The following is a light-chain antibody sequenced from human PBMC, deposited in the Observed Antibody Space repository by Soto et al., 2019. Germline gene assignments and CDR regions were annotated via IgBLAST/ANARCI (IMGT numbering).Light chain of an antibody. Sequence: DIQMTQSPSTLSASVGDRVTITCRASQSISSWLAWYQQKPGKAPKLLIYKASSLESGVPLRFTGSGSGTEFTLTISSLQPDDFATYYCQQCNSYWTFGQGTKV. J-gene: IGKJ1*01. CDR2: KAS. CDR3: QQCNSYWT. V-gene: IGKV1-5*03. CDR1: QSISSW.